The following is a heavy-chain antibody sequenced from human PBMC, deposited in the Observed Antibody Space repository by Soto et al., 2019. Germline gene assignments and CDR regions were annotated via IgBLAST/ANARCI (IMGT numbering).Heavy chain of an antibody. CDR2: IYISGST. J-gene: IGHJ4*02. Sequence: QLQLQESGPGLVKPSETLSLTCTVSGGSISSSSYYWGWIRQPPGKGLEWIGSIYISGSTYYNPTLKSRVTISVATSKNQFSLKLSSVTAADTAVYYCARRRTIYSSGWHFDYWGQGTLVTVSS. CDR3: ARRRTIYSSGWHFDY. V-gene: IGHV4-39*01. D-gene: IGHD6-19*01. CDR1: GGSISSSSYY.